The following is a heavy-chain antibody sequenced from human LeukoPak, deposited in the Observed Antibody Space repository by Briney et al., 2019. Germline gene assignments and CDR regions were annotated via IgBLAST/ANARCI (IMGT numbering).Heavy chain of an antibody. D-gene: IGHD2-2*01. Sequence: SVKVSCKASGGTFSSYAISWVRQAPGQGLEWMGGIIPIFGTANYAQKFQGRVTITADESTSTAYMELSSPRSEDTAVYYCARVTVYCSSTSCHNYYYYGMDVWGQGTTVTVSS. CDR2: IIPIFGTA. CDR1: GGTFSSYA. J-gene: IGHJ6*02. CDR3: ARVTVYCSSTSCHNYYYYGMDV. V-gene: IGHV1-69*13.